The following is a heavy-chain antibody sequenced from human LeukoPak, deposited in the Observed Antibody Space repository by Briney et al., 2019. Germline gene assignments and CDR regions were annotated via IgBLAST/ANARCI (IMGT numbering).Heavy chain of an antibody. D-gene: IGHD2-2*01. J-gene: IGHJ4*02. CDR1: GGSISSGDYY. CDR2: IYYSGST. Sequence: TPSQTLSLTCTVSGGSISSGDYYWSWIRQPPGKGLEWIGYIYYSGSTYYNPSLKSRVTISVDTSKNQFSLRLSSVTAADTAVYYCAREVAAAAMDFWGQGTLVTVSS. V-gene: IGHV4-30-4*01. CDR3: AREVAAAAMDF.